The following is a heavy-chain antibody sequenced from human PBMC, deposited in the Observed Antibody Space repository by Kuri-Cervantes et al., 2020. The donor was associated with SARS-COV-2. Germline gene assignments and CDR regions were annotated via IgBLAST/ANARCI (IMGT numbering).Heavy chain of an antibody. Sequence: GESLKISCAASGFTFSDYYMSWIRQAPGKGLVWVSRINPDGSYTNNADSVKGRFTLSRDNAKNMLFLQMNSLRAEDTAVYYCAKDQGGATSCWFDPWGKGTLVTVSS. D-gene: IGHD1-26*01. CDR3: AKDQGGATSCWFDP. CDR1: GFTFSDYY. V-gene: IGHV3-74*01. J-gene: IGHJ5*02. CDR2: INPDGSYT.